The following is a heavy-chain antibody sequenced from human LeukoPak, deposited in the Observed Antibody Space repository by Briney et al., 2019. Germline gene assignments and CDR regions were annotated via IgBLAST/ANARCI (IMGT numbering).Heavy chain of an antibody. V-gene: IGHV1-2*06. CDR1: GYTFTGYY. D-gene: IGHD1-14*01. Sequence: ASVKVSCKASGYTFTGYYMHWVRQAPGQGLEWMGRINPNSGGTNYAQKFQGRVTMTRDTSISTAYMELSRLRSDDTAVYYCARVTDPDDAFDILGQGTMVTVSS. CDR2: INPNSGGT. CDR3: ARVTDPDDAFDI. J-gene: IGHJ3*02.